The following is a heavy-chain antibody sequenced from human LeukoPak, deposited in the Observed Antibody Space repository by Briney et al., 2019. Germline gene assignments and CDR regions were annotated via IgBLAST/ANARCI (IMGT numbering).Heavy chain of an antibody. D-gene: IGHD4-4*01. CDR3: ARGDVTTMGLFAY. V-gene: IGHV3-33*01. CDR1: GFTFSSYG. CDR2: IWYDGSNK. J-gene: IGHJ4*02. Sequence: GGSLRLSCAASGFTFSSYGTPWVRQAPGKGLEWVAVIWYDGSNKYYADSVKGRFTISRDNSKNTLYLQMNSLRAEDTAVYYCARGDVTTMGLFAYWGQGTLVTVSS.